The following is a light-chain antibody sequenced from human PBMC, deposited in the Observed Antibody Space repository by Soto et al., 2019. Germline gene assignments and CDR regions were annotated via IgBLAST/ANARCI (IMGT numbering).Light chain of an antibody. Sequence: EIVMTQSPATLSVSPGERATLSCRASHSVSYDLAWYQQKPGQAPRLLVYGASIRATGFPARFSGSRSGTEFTLTISSLLPEDFAVYYCQQYNNWPRTFGQGTKVEIK. V-gene: IGKV3-15*01. CDR1: HSVSYD. CDR2: GAS. CDR3: QQYNNWPRT. J-gene: IGKJ1*01.